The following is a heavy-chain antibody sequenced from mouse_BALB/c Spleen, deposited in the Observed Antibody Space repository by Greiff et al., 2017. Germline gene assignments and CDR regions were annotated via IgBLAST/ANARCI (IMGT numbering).Heavy chain of an antibody. CDR1: GYAFSSYW. CDR2: IYPGDGDT. Sequence: QVQLKESGAELVRPGSSVKISCKASGYAFSSYWMNWVKQRPGQGLEWIGQIYPGDGDTNYNGKFKGKATLTADKSSSTAYMQLSSLTSEDSAVYFCARRGARAMDYWGQGTTLTVSS. J-gene: IGHJ2*01. D-gene: IGHD3-1*01. CDR3: ARRGARAMDY. V-gene: IGHV1-80*01.